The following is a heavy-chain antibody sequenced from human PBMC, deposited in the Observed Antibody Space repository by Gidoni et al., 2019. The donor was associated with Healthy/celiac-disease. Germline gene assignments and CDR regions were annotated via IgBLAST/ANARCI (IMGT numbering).Heavy chain of an antibody. J-gene: IGHJ3*02. Sequence: EVQLLDSGGGLVQPGGSLRRACAASGFTCGSSAMSWVRQAPGKGLEWVSAISGSGGSTYYADSVKGRFTISRDNSKNTLYLQMNSLRAEDTAVYYCAKDLGASLKYSSSSPEAFDIWGQGTMVTVSS. CDR2: ISGSGGST. CDR3: AKDLGASLKYSSSSPEAFDI. D-gene: IGHD6-6*01. CDR1: GFTCGSSA. V-gene: IGHV3-23*01.